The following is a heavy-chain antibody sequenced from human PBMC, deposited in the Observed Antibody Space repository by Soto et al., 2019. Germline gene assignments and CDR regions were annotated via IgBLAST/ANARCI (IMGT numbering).Heavy chain of an antibody. Sequence: SETLSLTCAVSGGSFTSNNWWTRVRQPPGQGLEWIGEIYRTGSTNYSPSLKSRVTISLDKSENQFSLKVTSLTAADTAVYYCASRDPGTSVDYWGQGTLVTVSS. CDR2: IYRTGST. J-gene: IGHJ4*02. CDR1: GGSFTSNNW. CDR3: ASRDPGTSVDY. V-gene: IGHV4-4*02. D-gene: IGHD1-7*01.